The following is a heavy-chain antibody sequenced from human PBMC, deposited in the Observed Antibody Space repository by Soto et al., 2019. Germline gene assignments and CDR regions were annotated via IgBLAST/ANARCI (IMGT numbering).Heavy chain of an antibody. D-gene: IGHD3-16*02. Sequence: QLQLQESGPGLVKPSETLSLTCTVSGGSISSSSYYWGWIRQPPGKGLEWIGSIYYSGSTYYNPSLKSRVTLSVDTSKNQFSLKLSSVTAADTAVYYCASPMPNYDYIWGSYRLLFDYWGQGTLVTVSS. CDR1: GGSISSSSYY. J-gene: IGHJ4*02. CDR3: ASPMPNYDYIWGSYRLLFDY. CDR2: IYYSGST. V-gene: IGHV4-39*01.